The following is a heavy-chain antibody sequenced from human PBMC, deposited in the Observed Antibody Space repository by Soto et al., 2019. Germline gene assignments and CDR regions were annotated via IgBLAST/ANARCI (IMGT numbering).Heavy chain of an antibody. V-gene: IGHV1-69*13. CDR1: GGTFSSYA. CDR2: IIPIFGTA. CDR3: ARGSYDTAMGRGQFYYYYGMDV. Sequence: SVKVSCKASGGTFSSYAISWVRQAPGQGLEWMGGIIPIFGTANYAQKFQGRVTITADESTSTAYMELSSLRSEDTAVYYCARGSYDTAMGRGQFYYYYGMDVWGQGTTVTVSS. D-gene: IGHD5-18*01. J-gene: IGHJ6*02.